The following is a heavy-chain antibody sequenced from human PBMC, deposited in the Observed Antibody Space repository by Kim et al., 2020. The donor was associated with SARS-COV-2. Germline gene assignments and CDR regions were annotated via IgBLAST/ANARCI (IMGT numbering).Heavy chain of an antibody. D-gene: IGHD2-15*01. J-gene: IGHJ6*02. CDR3: ARIIVPVVAATLDYYYGMDV. CDR1: GGTFSSYA. CDR2: IIPIFGTA. Sequence: SVKVSCKASGGTFSSYAISWVRQAPGQGLEWMGGIIPIFGTANYAQKFQGRVTITADESTSTAYMELSSLRSEDTAVYYCARIIVPVVAATLDYYYGMDVWGQGTTVTVSS. V-gene: IGHV1-69*13.